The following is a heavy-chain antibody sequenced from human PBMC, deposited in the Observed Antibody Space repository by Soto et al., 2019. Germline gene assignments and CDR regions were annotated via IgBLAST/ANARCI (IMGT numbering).Heavy chain of an antibody. CDR1: GFTFSSYS. CDR3: AREDWYPHTCLDY. CDR2: ISSSSSYI. J-gene: IGHJ4*02. V-gene: IGHV3-21*01. D-gene: IGHD3-9*01. Sequence: GGSLRLSCAASGFTFSSYSMNWVRQAPGKGLEWVSSISSSSSYIYYADSVKGRFTISRDNAKNSLYLQMNSLRAEDTAVHYCAREDWYPHTCLDYWGQGTLVTVSS.